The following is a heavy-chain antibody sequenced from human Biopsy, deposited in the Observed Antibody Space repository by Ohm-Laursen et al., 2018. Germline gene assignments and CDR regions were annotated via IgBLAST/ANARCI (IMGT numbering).Heavy chain of an antibody. CDR1: GDPVGSGSFY. D-gene: IGHD6-19*01. V-gene: IGHV4-61*01. J-gene: IGHJ4*02. Sequence: SETLSLTWTVSGDPVGSGSFYWTWIRQPPGQGLEYIGYIYDRGSTANYNPSLESRVTMSVDMPKNQFSLKLSSVTAADTAIYYCARGMRSSGWPYFDSWGQGTLVTVSS. CDR3: ARGMRSSGWPYFDS. CDR2: IYDRGSTA.